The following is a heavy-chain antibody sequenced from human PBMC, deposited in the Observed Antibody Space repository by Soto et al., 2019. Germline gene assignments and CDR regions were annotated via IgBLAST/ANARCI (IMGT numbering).Heavy chain of an antibody. CDR2: IRSKANSYAT. CDR3: APAVPTAGLYFDY. Sequence: GGSLRLSCAASGFTFSGSAMHWVRQASGKGLEWVGRIRSKANSYATAYAASVEGRSTVSRDDSKNTAYLQMNTLTPEATPVYYCAPAVPTAGLYFDYWGQGMLVTVSS. V-gene: IGHV3-73*01. D-gene: IGHD1-1*01. CDR1: GFTFSGSA. J-gene: IGHJ4*02.